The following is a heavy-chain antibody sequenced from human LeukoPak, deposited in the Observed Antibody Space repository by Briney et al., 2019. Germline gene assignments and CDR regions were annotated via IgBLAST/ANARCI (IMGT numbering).Heavy chain of an antibody. CDR2: IYYSGST. Sequence: SETLSLTCTVSGGSISSYYWSWIRQPPGKGLEWIGYIYYSGSTNYNPSLKSRVTISVDTSKNQFSLKLSSVTAADTAVYYCARGQDYYDSSGPPDYWGQGTLVTVSS. J-gene: IGHJ4*02. CDR1: GGSISSYY. CDR3: ARGQDYYDSSGPPDY. V-gene: IGHV4-59*01. D-gene: IGHD3-22*01.